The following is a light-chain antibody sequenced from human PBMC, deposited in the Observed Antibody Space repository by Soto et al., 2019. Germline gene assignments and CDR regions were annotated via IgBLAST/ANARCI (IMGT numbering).Light chain of an antibody. Sequence: DIQMTQSPSTLSASVGDRVTITCRASQSISSWLAWYQKKPGKAHKLLIYDASSLESGVPSRFSGSGSGTEFTHTISGLQPDDFATYYCQQYNSYSWTFGQGTKVEI. CDR1: QSISSW. CDR2: DAS. CDR3: QQYNSYSWT. V-gene: IGKV1-5*01. J-gene: IGKJ1*01.